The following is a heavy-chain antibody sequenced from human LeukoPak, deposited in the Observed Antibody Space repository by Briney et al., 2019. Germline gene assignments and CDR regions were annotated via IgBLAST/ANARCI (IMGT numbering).Heavy chain of an antibody. D-gene: IGHD1-26*01. CDR1: GFTFSSYA. CDR3: AKDDLNGNYFDY. CDR2: ISGSGGST. Sequence: GGSLRLSCAASGFTFSSYAMSWVRQAPGQGLEWVTAISGSGGSTYYADSVKGRFTISRDNSKNTLYLQMNSLRAEDTAVYYCAKDDLNGNYFDYWSQGTLVTVSS. V-gene: IGHV3-23*01. J-gene: IGHJ4*02.